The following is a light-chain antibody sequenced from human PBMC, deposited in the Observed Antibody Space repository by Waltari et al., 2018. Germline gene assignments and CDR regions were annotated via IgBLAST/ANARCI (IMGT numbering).Light chain of an antibody. V-gene: IGLV2-14*03. J-gene: IGLJ2*01. CDR3: SSYTSSGTVI. Sequence: QSALTQPASVSGSPGQSFTISFTGTGSDVCSYVYFSWYQQHPGKGPKLMIFDVSNRPSGVSNRFSGSKSGNTASLTISGLQAEDEADYYCSSYTSSGTVIFGGGTKLTVL. CDR2: DVS. CDR1: GSDVCSYVY.